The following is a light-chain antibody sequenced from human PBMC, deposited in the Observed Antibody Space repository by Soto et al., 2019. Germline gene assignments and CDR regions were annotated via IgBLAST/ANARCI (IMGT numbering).Light chain of an antibody. CDR1: QTVSSY. V-gene: IGKV3-20*01. Sequence: ENVLTQSPGPLSLSPGERATLSFRASQTVSSYLTWYQQRPGQAPRLLISGASRRATGIPERFSGSGSGTDFTLTISKLEPEDFALYYCQQYGTSPITFGQGTRLEIK. J-gene: IGKJ5*01. CDR3: QQYGTSPIT. CDR2: GAS.